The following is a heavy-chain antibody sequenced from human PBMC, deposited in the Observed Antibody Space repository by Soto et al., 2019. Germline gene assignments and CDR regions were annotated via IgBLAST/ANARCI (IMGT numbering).Heavy chain of an antibody. J-gene: IGHJ4*02. CDR2: IIPIVGVT. CDR3: VRDWESTTQTWGFGDS. Sequence: QVQVVQSGAEVKKPGSSVKVSCKASGGTFSSYTITWVRQAPGQGREWLGRIIPIVGVTNYAQKFQDRLTMSADRPTTTAYMELSSLTSADTAVYYCVRDWESTTQTWGFGDSWGQGTLVTVSS. D-gene: IGHD3-10*01. CDR1: GGTFSSYT. V-gene: IGHV1-69*04.